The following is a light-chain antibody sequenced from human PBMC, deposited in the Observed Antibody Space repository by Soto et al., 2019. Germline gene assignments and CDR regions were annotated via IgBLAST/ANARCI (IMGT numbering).Light chain of an antibody. CDR3: LQHNGYPRT. CDR2: AAS. V-gene: IGKV1-17*01. J-gene: IGKJ1*01. CDR1: QGIGDD. Sequence: DIQMTQSPSSLSASVGDRVTITCRASQGIGDDLGWYQQKPGKAPKRLIYAASSLQSGVPSMFSGSGSETEFTPTMRSLQPEDFATYYCLQHNGYPRTFGQGTKVEVK.